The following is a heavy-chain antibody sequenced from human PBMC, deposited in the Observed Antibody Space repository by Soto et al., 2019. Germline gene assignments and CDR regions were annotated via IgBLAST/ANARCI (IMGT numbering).Heavy chain of an antibody. D-gene: IGHD6-19*01. CDR1: GFTFSSYG. V-gene: IGHV3-33*01. Sequence: QVQLVESGGGVVQPGRSLRLSCAASGFTFSSYGMHWVRQAPGKGLEWVAVIWYDGSNKYYADSVKGRFTISRDNSKNSLYLQMNSLRAEDTAVYYCARGPDRGMAVAGSTDYWGQGTLVTVSS. J-gene: IGHJ4*02. CDR2: IWYDGSNK. CDR3: ARGPDRGMAVAGSTDY.